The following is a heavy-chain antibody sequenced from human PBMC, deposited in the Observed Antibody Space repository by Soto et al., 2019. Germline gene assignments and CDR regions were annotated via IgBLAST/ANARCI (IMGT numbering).Heavy chain of an antibody. J-gene: IGHJ4*02. D-gene: IGHD3-16*01. CDR1: GYTFTNYC. CDR2: VNPGGDGA. CDR3: AGDGAATYTGFDY. Sequence: QVQLVQSGAEVKKPGASVQVSCKASGYTFTNYCMHCVRQAPGQGLEWMGRVNPGGDGATYAQKFQGRVTMTRDTSTSTVYMELSSLRSEDTAVYYCAGDGAATYTGFDYWGQGTLVTVSS. V-gene: IGHV1-46*03.